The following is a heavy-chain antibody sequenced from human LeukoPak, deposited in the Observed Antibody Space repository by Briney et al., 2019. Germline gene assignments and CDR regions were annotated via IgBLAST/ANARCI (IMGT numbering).Heavy chain of an antibody. CDR3: AKDRAFYYYYGMDV. CDR2: ISYDGSNK. V-gene: IGHV3-30-3*01. CDR1: GFTFSSYA. J-gene: IGHJ6*02. Sequence: GGSLRLSCTASGFTFSSYAMHWVRQAPGKGLEWVAVISYDGSNKYYADSVKGRFTISRDNSKNTLYLQMNSLRVEDTAVYYCAKDRAFYYYYGMDVWGQGTTVTVSS.